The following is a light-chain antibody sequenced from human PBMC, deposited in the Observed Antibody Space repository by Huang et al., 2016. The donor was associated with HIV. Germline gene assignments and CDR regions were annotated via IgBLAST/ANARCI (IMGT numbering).Light chain of an antibody. CDR2: EAS. CDR1: QSISTW. CDR3: QQYNSFPWT. V-gene: IGKV1-5*03. Sequence: DIQMTQSSSTLSASVGDRVTIACRASQSISTWLAWYQQKPGRAPNLLIYEASTLESGVPSGFSGGGSGTHFTLTISSLQPDDFATYYCQQYNSFPWTFGQGTKVEV. J-gene: IGKJ1*01.